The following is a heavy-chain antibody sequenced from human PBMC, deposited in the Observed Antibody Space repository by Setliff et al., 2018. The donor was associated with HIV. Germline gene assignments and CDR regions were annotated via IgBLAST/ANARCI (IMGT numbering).Heavy chain of an antibody. J-gene: IGHJ3*01. V-gene: IGHV4-59*01. Sequence: PSETLSLTCIVSGASIRSYYWAWIRQSPGRGLQYLGHLYYSGSTNYNPSLKSRITMSMDTSKNQFSLQLSSVTAADTAVYYCARIPWVATLWGGAFDLWGHGTMVTVPS. CDR3: ARIPWVATLWGGAFDL. D-gene: IGHD5-12*01. CDR2: LYYSGST. CDR1: GASIRSYY.